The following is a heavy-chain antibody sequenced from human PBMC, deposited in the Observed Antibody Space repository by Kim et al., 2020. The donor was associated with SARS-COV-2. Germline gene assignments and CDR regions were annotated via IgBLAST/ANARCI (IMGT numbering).Heavy chain of an antibody. Sequence: GGSLRLSCAASGFTFDDYAMHWVRQAPGKGLEWVSGISWNSGSIGYADSVKGRFTISRDNAKNSLYLQMNSLRAEDTALYYCVRGGAIVVVSYFDYWGQGTLVTVSS. V-gene: IGHV3-9*01. D-gene: IGHD3-22*01. CDR2: ISWNSGSI. CDR3: VRGGAIVVVSYFDY. CDR1: GFTFDDYA. J-gene: IGHJ4*02.